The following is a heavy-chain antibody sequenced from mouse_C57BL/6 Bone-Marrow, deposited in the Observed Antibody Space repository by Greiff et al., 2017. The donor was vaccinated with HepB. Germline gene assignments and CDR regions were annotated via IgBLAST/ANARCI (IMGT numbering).Heavy chain of an antibody. CDR2: INPNNGGT. V-gene: IGHV1-18*01. Sequence: EVQLQQSGPELAKPGASVKIPCKASGYTFTDYNMDWVKQSHGKSLEWIGDINPNNGGTIYNQKFKGKATLTVDKSSSTAYMELRSLTSEDTAVYYCARALYSNYSYYYAMDYWGQGTSVTVSS. CDR1: GYTFTDYN. CDR3: ARALYSNYSYYYAMDY. J-gene: IGHJ4*01. D-gene: IGHD2-5*01.